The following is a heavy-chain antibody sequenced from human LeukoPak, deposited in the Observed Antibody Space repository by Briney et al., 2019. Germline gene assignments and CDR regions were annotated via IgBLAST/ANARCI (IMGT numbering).Heavy chain of an antibody. CDR1: GFTFSSYA. J-gene: IGHJ3*02. V-gene: IGHV3-23*01. CDR2: ISGSGGST. Sequence: SGGSLRLSCAASGFTFSSYAMSWVRQAPGKGLEWVSAISGSGGSTYYADSVKGRFTISRDNAKNSLYLQMNSLRAEDTAVYYCARMRYSSGWYHDAFDIWGQGTMVTVSS. D-gene: IGHD6-19*01. CDR3: ARMRYSSGWYHDAFDI.